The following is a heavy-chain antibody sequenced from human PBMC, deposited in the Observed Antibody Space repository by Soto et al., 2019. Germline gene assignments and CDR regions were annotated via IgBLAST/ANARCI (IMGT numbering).Heavy chain of an antibody. J-gene: IGHJ3*02. Sequence: PSETLSLTCTVSGGSINNYYWSWIRQPPGKGLEWIGYILYNGDTKYHPSLESRVTISVDTSTNQFSLRLTSVTAADTAVYYCARDTVYFYDSNGSLGFDMRAQGTSVTVSS. V-gene: IGHV4-59*01. CDR1: GGSINNYY. CDR2: ILYNGDT. D-gene: IGHD3-22*01. CDR3: ARDTVYFYDSNGSLGFDM.